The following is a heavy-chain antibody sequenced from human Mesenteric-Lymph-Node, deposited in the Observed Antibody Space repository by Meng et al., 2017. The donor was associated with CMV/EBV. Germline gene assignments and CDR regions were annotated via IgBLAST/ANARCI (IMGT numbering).Heavy chain of an antibody. D-gene: IGHD1-26*01. CDR1: GGSISSSSYY. CDR2: IYYSGST. J-gene: IGHJ4*02. CDR3: ARRRIVGATSHFDY. V-gene: IGHV4-39*01. Sequence: ESLKISCTVSGGSISSSSYYWGWIRQPPGKGLEWIGSIYYSGSTYYNPSLKSRVTISVDTSKNQFSLKLSSVTAADTAVYYCARRRIVGATSHFDYWGQGTLVTVSS.